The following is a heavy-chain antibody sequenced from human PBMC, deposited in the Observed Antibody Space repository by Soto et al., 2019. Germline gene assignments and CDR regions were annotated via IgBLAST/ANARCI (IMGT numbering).Heavy chain of an antibody. V-gene: IGHV1-18*01. Sequence: QVQRVQSGADVKKPGASVRVSCKASGYTFTDYGITWVRQAPGQGLEWMGWISAKNGDTNLAQKFRGRVTLTTDTSTGTAYIDLRSLTPDDTAVYYCERDPPETPSDYWGQGTLVTVSS. CDR1: GYTFTDYG. CDR2: ISAKNGDT. J-gene: IGHJ4*02. CDR3: ERDPPETPSDY.